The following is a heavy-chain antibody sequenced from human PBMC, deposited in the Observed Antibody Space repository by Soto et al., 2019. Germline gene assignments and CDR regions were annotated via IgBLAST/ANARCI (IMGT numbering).Heavy chain of an antibody. Sequence: SETLSLTCTVSGGSINSGGYYWSWIRQHPGKGLEWIGYIYYSGSTYYNPSLKSRVTISVDTSKNQFSLKLSSVTAADTAVYYCARGDSSGMDVWGQGTTVTVSS. J-gene: IGHJ6*02. CDR2: IYYSGST. V-gene: IGHV4-31*03. CDR1: GGSINSGGYY. D-gene: IGHD6-13*01. CDR3: ARGDSSGMDV.